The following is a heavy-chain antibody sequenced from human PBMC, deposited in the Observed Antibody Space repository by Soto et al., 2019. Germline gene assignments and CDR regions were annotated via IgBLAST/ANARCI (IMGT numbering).Heavy chain of an antibody. CDR3: SREGGPDLRLDS. V-gene: IGHV3-11*01. CDR1: GFTFSDFY. CDR2: ISGRSDVI. D-gene: IGHD3-3*01. Sequence: QVHLVESGGVLVKPGGSLRLSCAASGFTFSDFYMSWVRQIPGKGLEWISYISGRSDVIHYVDSVKGRFTVSRENGRNLVFLQMASLRAEASGIHFCSREGGPDLRLDSWGHGTLVTLSS. J-gene: IGHJ5*01.